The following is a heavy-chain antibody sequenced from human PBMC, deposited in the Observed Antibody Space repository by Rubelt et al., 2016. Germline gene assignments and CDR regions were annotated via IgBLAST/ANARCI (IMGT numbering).Heavy chain of an antibody. CDR2: VNHSGGT. D-gene: IGHD3-10*01. CDR3: ARGFQGWFGEVWARFDY. V-gene: IGHV4-34*01. Sequence: QVQLQQWGAGLLKPSETLSLTCVVYGGSFSGYYWSWIRQPPGKGLEWIGEVNHSGGTNLTPSLKSRVTISVVTSKNKFSLRMNSVTAADTAVYDCARGFQGWFGEVWARFDYWGQGALVTVSS. CDR1: GGSFSGYY. J-gene: IGHJ4*02.